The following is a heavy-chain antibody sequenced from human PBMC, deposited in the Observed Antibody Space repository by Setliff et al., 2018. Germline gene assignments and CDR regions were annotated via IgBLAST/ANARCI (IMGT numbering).Heavy chain of an antibody. J-gene: IGHJ2*01. D-gene: IGHD2-8*01. CDR1: GGSISSYH. Sequence: KTSETLSLTCTVSGGSISSYHWSWIRQPPGKGLEWIGYIYYSGSTNYNPSLKSRVTISIDTSNNQFSLSLRSVTAADTALYYCARNPASFQYAFDVWGRGTLVTVSS. V-gene: IGHV4-59*12. CDR2: IYYSGST. CDR3: ARNPASFQYAFDV.